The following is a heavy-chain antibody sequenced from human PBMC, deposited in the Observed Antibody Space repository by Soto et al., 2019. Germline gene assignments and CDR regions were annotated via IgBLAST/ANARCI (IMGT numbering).Heavy chain of an antibody. Sequence: SVKVSCKASGFTFSRSFIHWVRQARGQRLEWIGWIVVGSGNTNYAQKFQERVTITRDVSTNTAYVELTSLTSEDTAVYYCARALATVTTFWFYPWGQGTLVTVSS. CDR3: ARALATVTTFWFYP. CDR1: GFTFSRSF. V-gene: IGHV1-58*02. D-gene: IGHD4-17*01. CDR2: IVVGSGNT. J-gene: IGHJ5*02.